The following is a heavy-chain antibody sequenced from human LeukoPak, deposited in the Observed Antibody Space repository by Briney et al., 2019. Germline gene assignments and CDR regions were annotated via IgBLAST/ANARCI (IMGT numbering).Heavy chain of an antibody. Sequence: GGSLRLSCAASGFIFDDHAMHWVRQAPGKGLEWVSGVSWNSGRIDYADSVKGRFTISRDSAKNSLYLQMNSLRGEDTALYYCAKALRSSIAAAGDFDYWGQGTLVTVSS. CDR3: AKALRSSIAAAGDFDY. V-gene: IGHV3-9*01. CDR1: GFIFDDHA. J-gene: IGHJ4*02. D-gene: IGHD6-13*01. CDR2: VSWNSGRI.